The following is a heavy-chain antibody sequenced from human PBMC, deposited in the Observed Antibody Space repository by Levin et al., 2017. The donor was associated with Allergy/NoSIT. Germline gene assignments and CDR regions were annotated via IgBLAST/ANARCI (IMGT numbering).Heavy chain of an antibody. CDR3: AREVVPAAGGYNWFDP. CDR1: GGTFSSYA. J-gene: IGHJ5*02. Sequence: KISCKASGGTFSSYAISWVRQAPGQGLEWMGGIIPIFGTANYAQKFQGRVTITADESTSTAYMELSSLRSEDTAVYYCAREVVPAAGGYNWFDPWGQGTLVTVSS. V-gene: IGHV1-69*01. D-gene: IGHD2-2*01. CDR2: IIPIFGTA.